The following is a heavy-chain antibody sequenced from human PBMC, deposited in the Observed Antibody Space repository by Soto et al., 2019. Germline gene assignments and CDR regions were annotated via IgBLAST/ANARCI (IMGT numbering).Heavy chain of an antibody. CDR3: ARDPSVANYWYFDL. V-gene: IGHV4-31*03. D-gene: IGHD2-15*01. J-gene: IGHJ2*01. Sequence: QVQLQESGPGLVKPSQTLSLTCTVSGGSISSGGNYWSWIRQHPGKGLEWIGYIYYSGSTYYNPSLKSRVTRSVDTSKNQFSVKLSSVTAADTAVYYCARDPSVANYWYFDLWGRGTRVTVA. CDR1: GGSISSGGNY. CDR2: IYYSGST.